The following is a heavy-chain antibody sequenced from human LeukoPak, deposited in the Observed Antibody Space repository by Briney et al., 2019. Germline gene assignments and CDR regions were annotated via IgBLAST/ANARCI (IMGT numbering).Heavy chain of an antibody. D-gene: IGHD6-19*01. CDR2: IYYSGST. J-gene: IGHJ4*02. V-gene: IGHV4-59*01. CDR1: GGSISSYY. CDR3: ARELQWRYFDY. Sequence: SETLSLTCTVSGGSISSYYWSWIRQPPGKGLEWIGYIYYSGSTNYNPSLKSRVTISVDTSKNQFSLKLSSVTAADTAVYYCARELQWRYFDYWGQETLVTVSS.